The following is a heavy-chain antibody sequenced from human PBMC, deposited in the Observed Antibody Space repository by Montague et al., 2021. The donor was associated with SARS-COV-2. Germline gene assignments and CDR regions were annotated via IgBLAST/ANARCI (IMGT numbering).Heavy chain of an antibody. V-gene: IGHV3-23*01. CDR3: AKDREVATGGLYYFDY. CDR1: GFTFRNYA. J-gene: IGHJ4*02. CDR2: ISGSADIT. Sequence: SRSISLAASGFTFRNYAMIWVRQAPGKGLEWVSGISGSADITYYADSVKGRFTISRDNSKNTLYLQMSGLRAGDTAVYYCAKDREVATGGLYYFDYWGQGTLVTVSS. D-gene: IGHD5-24*01.